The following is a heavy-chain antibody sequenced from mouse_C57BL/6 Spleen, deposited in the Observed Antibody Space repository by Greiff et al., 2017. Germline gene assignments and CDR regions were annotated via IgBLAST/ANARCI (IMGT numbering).Heavy chain of an antibody. J-gene: IGHJ2*01. CDR3: TYDGYYFCYFDY. CDR1: GFTFSNYW. V-gene: IGHV6-3*01. D-gene: IGHD2-3*01. Sequence: EVNVVESGGGLVQPGGSMKLSCVASGFTFSNYWMNWVRQSPEKGLEWVAQIRLKSDNYATHYAESVKGRFTISRDDSKSSVYLQMNNLRAEDTGIYYCTYDGYYFCYFDYWGQGTTLTVSS. CDR2: IRLKSDNYAT.